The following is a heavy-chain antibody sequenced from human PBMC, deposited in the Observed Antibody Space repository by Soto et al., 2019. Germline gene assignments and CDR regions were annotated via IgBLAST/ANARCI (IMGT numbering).Heavy chain of an antibody. CDR2: IYYSGNT. D-gene: IGHD5-12*01. V-gene: IGHV4-59*01. Sequence: QVQLQESGPGPVKPSETLSLTCTVSGGSISSYYWTWIRQPPGKGLEWIGYIYYSGNTKYNPSLKSRVTISVDTSKNQFSLKLNSVTAADTAVYYCARDGFENWFDPWGQGTLVTVSS. CDR1: GGSISSYY. J-gene: IGHJ5*02. CDR3: ARDGFENWFDP.